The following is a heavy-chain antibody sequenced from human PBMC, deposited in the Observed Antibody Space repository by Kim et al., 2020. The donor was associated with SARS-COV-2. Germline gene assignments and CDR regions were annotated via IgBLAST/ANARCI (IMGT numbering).Heavy chain of an antibody. CDR1: GFTFSNYA. D-gene: IGHD3-10*01. CDR2: ISGSGGST. V-gene: IGHV3-23*01. CDR3: AKDEVTMVRGVMSI. J-gene: IGHJ1*01. Sequence: GGSLRLSCAASGFTFSNYAMTWVRQVPGKGLEWVSAISGSGGSTYYADSVKGRFTISRDNSKNTPYLQMNSLRAEDTAVYFCAKDEVTMVRGVMSIWGQGTLVTVSS.